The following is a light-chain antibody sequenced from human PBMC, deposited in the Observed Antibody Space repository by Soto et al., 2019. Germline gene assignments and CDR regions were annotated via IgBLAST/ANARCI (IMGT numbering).Light chain of an antibody. CDR3: HQYDTYS. CDR2: DAS. CDR1: QSISSW. Sequence: DIQMTQSPSTLSASVGDRVTITCRASQSISSWLAWYQQKPGKAPKLLIYDASSLEGGVPSRFSGSGSGTEFTLTISSLQPDDFATYFCHQYDTYSFGQGTKVDIK. V-gene: IGKV1-5*01. J-gene: IGKJ1*01.